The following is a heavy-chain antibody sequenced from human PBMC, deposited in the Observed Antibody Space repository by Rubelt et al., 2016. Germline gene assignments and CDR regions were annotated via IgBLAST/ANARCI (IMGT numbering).Heavy chain of an antibody. CDR3: AKDYSSGWYDY. V-gene: IGHV3-43*02. Sequence: VQLVESGGGVVQPGRSLRLSCAASGFTFSSYAMHWVRQAPGKGLEWVSLISGDGGRTYYADSVKGRFTISRDNSKNSLYLQMNSLRTEDTALYYCAKDYSSGWYDYWGQGTLVTVSS. CDR2: ISGDGGRT. D-gene: IGHD6-19*01. CDR1: GFTFSSYA. J-gene: IGHJ4*02.